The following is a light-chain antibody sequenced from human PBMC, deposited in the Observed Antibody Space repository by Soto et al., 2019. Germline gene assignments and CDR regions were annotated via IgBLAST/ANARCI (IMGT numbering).Light chain of an antibody. V-gene: IGKV3-15*01. J-gene: IGKJ4*02. CDR2: DAY. Sequence: EIVMTQSPATLSVSPGERATRSCRASQSVNRNLAWYQQKPGQTPRLLIYDAYSRDTGIPARFSGSGSGTYFTLTIISLQAADFAVYYCQQYNNCPLTFGGGTNVEIK. CDR3: QQYNNCPLT. CDR1: QSVNRN.